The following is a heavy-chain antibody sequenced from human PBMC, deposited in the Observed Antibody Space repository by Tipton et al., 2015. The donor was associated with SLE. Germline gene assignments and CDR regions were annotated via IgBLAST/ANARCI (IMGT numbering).Heavy chain of an antibody. J-gene: IGHJ6*02. D-gene: IGHD2-15*01. CDR2: IYYSGTT. V-gene: IGHV4-59*01. CDR3: ARDLGSYYGIDV. Sequence: GLVKPSETLSLLCTVSGDSINHYYWSWIRQPPGKGLEWIGYIYYSGTTNYNPSLKSPVTISVDRSKNQFSLKLTSVTAADTAVYYCARDLGSYYGIDVWGQGPIGH. CDR1: GDSINHYY.